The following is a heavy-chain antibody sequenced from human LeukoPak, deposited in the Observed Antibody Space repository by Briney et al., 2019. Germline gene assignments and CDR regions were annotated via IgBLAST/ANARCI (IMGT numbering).Heavy chain of an antibody. CDR2: MNPNSGNT. D-gene: IGHD2-21*01. CDR1: GYTFTSYD. Sequence: ASVKVSCKASGYTFTSYDINWVRQATGQGLEWMGWMNPNSGNTGYAQKFQGRVTMTRNTSISTAYMELSSLRSEDTAVYYCAKVAGLLFGSSHDFDYWGQGTLVTVSS. CDR3: AKVAGLLFGSSHDFDY. J-gene: IGHJ4*02. V-gene: IGHV1-8*01.